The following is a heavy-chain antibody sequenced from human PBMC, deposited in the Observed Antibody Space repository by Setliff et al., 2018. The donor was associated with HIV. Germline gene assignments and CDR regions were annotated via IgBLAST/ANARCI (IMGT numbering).Heavy chain of an antibody. CDR2: IIPIFGTA. V-gene: IGHV1-69*13. Sequence: ASEKIACKASGGTFSSYAIRWVRQAPGQGLEWMGGIIPIFGTANYARKFQGRVTITADESTSKAYMELSSLRSEDTAVYYCSRNRVRGVIITPGYWGQGTLVTVSS. J-gene: IGHJ4*02. D-gene: IGHD3-10*01. CDR3: SRNRVRGVIITPGY. CDR1: GGTFSSYA.